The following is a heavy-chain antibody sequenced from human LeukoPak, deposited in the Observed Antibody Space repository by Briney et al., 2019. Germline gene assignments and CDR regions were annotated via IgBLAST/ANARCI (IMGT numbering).Heavy chain of an antibody. D-gene: IGHD7-27*01. CDR2: IYHSGST. V-gene: IGHV4-30-2*01. CDR1: GGSISSGGYY. CDR3: ARLAWGRLDY. J-gene: IGHJ4*02. Sequence: SQTLSLTCTVSGGSISSGGYYWSGIRQPPGKGLEWIGYIYHSGSTYYNPSLKSRVTISVDRSKNQFSLKLSSVTAADTAVYYCARLAWGRLDYWGQGTLVTVSS.